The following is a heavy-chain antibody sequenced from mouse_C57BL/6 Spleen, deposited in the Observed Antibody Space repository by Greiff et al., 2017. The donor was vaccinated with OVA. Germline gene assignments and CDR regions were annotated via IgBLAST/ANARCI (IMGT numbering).Heavy chain of an antibody. Sequence: EVKLVESGGGLVQPGGSLKLSCAASGFTFSDYYMYWVRQTPEKRLEWVAYISNGGGSTYYPDTVKGRFTISRDNAKNTLYLQMSRLKSEDTAMYYCARRDYSNYGYAMDYWGQGTSVTVSS. CDR1: GFTFSDYY. CDR3: ARRDYSNYGYAMDY. J-gene: IGHJ4*01. D-gene: IGHD2-5*01. CDR2: ISNGGGST. V-gene: IGHV5-12*01.